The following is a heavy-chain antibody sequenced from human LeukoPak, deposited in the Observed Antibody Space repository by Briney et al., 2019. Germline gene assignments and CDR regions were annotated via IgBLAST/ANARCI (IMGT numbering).Heavy chain of an antibody. CDR1: GYTFTSYG. J-gene: IGHJ4*02. D-gene: IGHD2-15*01. V-gene: IGHV1-18*01. Sequence: GASVKVSCKASGYTFTSYGISWVRQAPGQGLEWMGWISAYNGNTNYAQKLQGRVTMTTDTSTSTAYMELRSLRSDDTAVYYCARYGGYCSGGSCFYPFDYWGQGTLVTVSS. CDR2: ISAYNGNT. CDR3: ARYGGYCSGGSCFYPFDY.